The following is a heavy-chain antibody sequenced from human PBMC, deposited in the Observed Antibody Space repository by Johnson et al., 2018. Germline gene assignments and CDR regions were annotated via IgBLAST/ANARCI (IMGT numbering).Heavy chain of an antibody. Sequence: VQLQESGGGLVQPGRSLRLSCAASGFTVSSNYMSWVRQAPGKGLEWVSVIYSGGSTYYADSVKGRFTISRDNSKNTLYLQMNSLRAEDTAVYYCARDPYGDYEEEWFDFDIWGQGTMVTGSS. CDR1: GFTVSSNY. D-gene: IGHD4-17*01. J-gene: IGHJ3*02. V-gene: IGHV3-66*01. CDR3: ARDPYGDYEEEWFDFDI. CDR2: IYSGGST.